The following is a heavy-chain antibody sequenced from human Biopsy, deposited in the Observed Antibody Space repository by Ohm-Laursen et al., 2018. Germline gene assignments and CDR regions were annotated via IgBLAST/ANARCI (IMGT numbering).Heavy chain of an antibody. D-gene: IGHD6-19*01. CDR2: VSFRGRS. CDR3: AKHGSGWTGDDAFHI. Sequence: LSLTCSVSGDSMRSGRYFWTWIRPHPGKGLEWIGDVSFRGRSNYNPSLESRLRMSIDTSMNEFSLKVTSVTAADTAVYYCAKHGSGWTGDDAFHIWGQGTMVTVSS. CDR1: GDSMRSGRYF. V-gene: IGHV4-31*03. J-gene: IGHJ3*02.